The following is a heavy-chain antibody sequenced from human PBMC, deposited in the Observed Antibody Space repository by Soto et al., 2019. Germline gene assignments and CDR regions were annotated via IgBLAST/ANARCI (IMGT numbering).Heavy chain of an antibody. CDR3: AISKPRIAAHRGYYYGMDV. J-gene: IGHJ6*02. D-gene: IGHD6-6*01. V-gene: IGHV1-18*01. CDR2: ISAYNGNT. CDR1: GYTFTSYG. Sequence: ASVKVSCKASGYTFTSYGISWVRQAPGQGLEWMGWISAYNGNTNYAQKLQGRVTMTTDTSTSTAYMELRSLRSDDTAVHYCAISKPRIAAHRGYYYGMDVWGQGTTVTVSS.